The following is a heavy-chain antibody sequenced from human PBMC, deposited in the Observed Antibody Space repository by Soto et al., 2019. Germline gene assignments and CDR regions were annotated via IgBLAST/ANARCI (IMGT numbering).Heavy chain of an antibody. CDR3: AAVIGRTVVSPYGMDV. Sequence: SVKVSCKASGFTFTSSAMQWVRQARGQRLEWIGWIVVGSGNTNYAQKFQERVTITRDMSTSTAYMELSSLRSEDTAVYYCAAVIGRTVVSPYGMDVWGQGTTVTVSS. CDR1: GFTFTSSA. J-gene: IGHJ6*02. CDR2: IVVGSGNT. D-gene: IGHD2-15*01. V-gene: IGHV1-58*02.